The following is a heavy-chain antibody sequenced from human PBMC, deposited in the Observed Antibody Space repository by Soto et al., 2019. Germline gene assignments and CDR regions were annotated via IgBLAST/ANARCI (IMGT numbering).Heavy chain of an antibody. CDR1: GFTFGDYA. CDR2: IGSKAYGGTT. D-gene: IGHD2-21*02. V-gene: IGHV3-49*04. CDR3: TRDEGIYGGFYSFDY. Sequence: PGGSLRLSCTISGFTFGDYAMSWVRQAPGKGLEWVSFIGSKAYGGTTEYAASVKGRFTISRDDSKSIAYLQMDSLKTEDTAVYYYTRDEGIYGGFYSFDYWGQGTLVTVSS. J-gene: IGHJ4*02.